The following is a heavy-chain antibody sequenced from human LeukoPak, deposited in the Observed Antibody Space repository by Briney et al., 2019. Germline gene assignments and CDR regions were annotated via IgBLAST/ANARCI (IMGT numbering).Heavy chain of an antibody. CDR3: ARASRHFDY. V-gene: IGHV4-39*06. CDR2: IYYSGST. J-gene: IGHJ4*02. Sequence: PSETLSLTCTVSGGSISSSSYYWGWIRQPPGKGLEWIGSIYYSGSTYYNPSLKSRLTISVDTSKNQFPLKLSSVTAADTAVYYCARASRHFDYWGQGTLVTVSS. CDR1: GGSISSSSYY.